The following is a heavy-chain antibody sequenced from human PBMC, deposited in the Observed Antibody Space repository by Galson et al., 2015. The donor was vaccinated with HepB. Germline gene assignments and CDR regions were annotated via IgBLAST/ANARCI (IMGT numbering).Heavy chain of an antibody. Sequence: SLRLSCAGSGFSFSNYAMNWVRQAPGKGPEWVSYISSSRTTIYYADSVKGRFTISRDNAENSVHLQMNSLRDDDTALYYCAREEPRVGSNDYWGQGTLVTVSS. CDR3: AREEPRVGSNDY. J-gene: IGHJ4*02. D-gene: IGHD1-26*01. CDR1: GFSFSNYA. V-gene: IGHV3-48*02. CDR2: ISSSRTTI.